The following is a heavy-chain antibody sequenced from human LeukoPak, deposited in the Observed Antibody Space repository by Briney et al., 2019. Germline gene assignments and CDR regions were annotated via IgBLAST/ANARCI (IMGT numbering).Heavy chain of an antibody. D-gene: IGHD2-21*02. CDR2: IYHSGST. CDR1: GGSISSGGYY. CDR3: ARTIVVVTAIPDGGDY. V-gene: IGHV4-30-2*01. J-gene: IGHJ4*02. Sequence: PSETLSLTCTVSGGSISSGGYYWSWIRQPPGKGLEWIGYIYHSGSTYYNPSLKSRVTISVDRSKNQFSLKLSSVTAADTAVYYCARTIVVVTAIPDGGDYWGQGALVTVSS.